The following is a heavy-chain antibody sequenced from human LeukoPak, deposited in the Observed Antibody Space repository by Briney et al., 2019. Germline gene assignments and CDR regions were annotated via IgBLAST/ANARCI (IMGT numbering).Heavy chain of an antibody. V-gene: IGHV1-46*01. D-gene: IGHD3-10*01. J-gene: IGHJ3*02. Sequence: GASVKVSCKASGYTFTSYYMHWVRQAPGQGLEWMGIINPSGGSTSYAQKFQGRVTMTRDTSTSTVYMELSSLRSEDTAVYYCARDLAIITSTPRSDAFDIWGQGTMVTVSS. CDR2: INPSGGST. CDR3: ARDLAIITSTPRSDAFDI. CDR1: GYTFTSYY.